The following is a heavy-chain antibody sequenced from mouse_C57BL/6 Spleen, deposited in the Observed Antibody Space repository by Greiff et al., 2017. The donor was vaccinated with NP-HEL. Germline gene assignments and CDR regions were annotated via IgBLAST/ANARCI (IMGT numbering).Heavy chain of an antibody. Sequence: VQLQQPGAELVRPGSSVKLSCKASGYTFTSYWMHWVKQRPIQGLEWIGNIDPSDSETHYNQKFKDKATLTVDKSSSTAHMQLSSLTSEDSAVYYCARGNYYYAMDYWGQGTSVTVSS. CDR1: GYTFTSYW. CDR2: IDPSDSET. J-gene: IGHJ4*01. D-gene: IGHD1-1*01. CDR3: ARGNYYYAMDY. V-gene: IGHV1-52*01.